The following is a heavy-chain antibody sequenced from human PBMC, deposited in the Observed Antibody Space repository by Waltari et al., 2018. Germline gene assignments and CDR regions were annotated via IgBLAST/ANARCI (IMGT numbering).Heavy chain of an antibody. V-gene: IGHV6-1*01. CDR2: TYYRSKWYN. Sequence: QVQPQQSGPGLVKPSQTHHLTCSSPGDSVSTTSPALTRVRQSPSRGLEWLGRTYYRSKWYNDYAVSVKSRITINPDTSKNQFSLQLNSVTPEDTAVYYCARTEPGGLFNSWGQGTLVTVSS. D-gene: IGHD3-16*01. J-gene: IGHJ4*02. CDR1: GDSVSTTSPA. CDR3: ARTEPGGLFNS.